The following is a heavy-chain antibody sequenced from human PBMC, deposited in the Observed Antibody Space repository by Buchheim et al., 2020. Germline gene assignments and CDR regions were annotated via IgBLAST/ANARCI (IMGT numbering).Heavy chain of an antibody. V-gene: IGHV1-8*01. Sequence: QVQLVQSGAEVQKPGASVKVSCKASGYPFTSFDLNWVRQATGQGLECLGWMNPDSGATGYAPKFKGRFTMTWDTSITTAYMELSSLTSDDTAVYYCARTMVRGVPSMDYWGKGT. D-gene: IGHD3-10*01. J-gene: IGHJ4*02. CDR1: GYPFTSFD. CDR3: ARTMVRGVPSMDY. CDR2: MNPDSGAT.